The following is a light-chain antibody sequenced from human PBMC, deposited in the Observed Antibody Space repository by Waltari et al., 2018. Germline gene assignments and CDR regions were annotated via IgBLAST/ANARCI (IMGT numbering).Light chain of an antibody. Sequence: EIVLTQSPGTLSLSPGERATLSCRPSQSVGRSLVWYQQKPGQAPRLVIYNTYTRATGIPDRFSGSGSGTDFSLTISRLEPEDFAVYYCQHNVRLPVTFGQGTKVEIK. CDR2: NTY. J-gene: IGKJ1*01. CDR3: QHNVRLPVT. V-gene: IGKV3-20*01. CDR1: QSVGRS.